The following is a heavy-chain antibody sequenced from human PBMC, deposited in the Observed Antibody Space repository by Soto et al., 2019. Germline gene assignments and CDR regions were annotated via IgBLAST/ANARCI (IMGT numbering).Heavy chain of an antibody. CDR2: IYYSGST. CDR1: GGSISSGGYY. CDR3: ARTMVRGVIRWFDP. V-gene: IGHV4-31*03. J-gene: IGHJ5*02. Sequence: SETLSLTCTVSGGSISSGGYYWSWIRQHPGKGLEWIGYIYYSGSTYYNPSLKSRVTISVDTSKNQFSLKLSSVTAADTAVYYCARTMVRGVIRWFDPWGQGTLVTVS. D-gene: IGHD3-10*01.